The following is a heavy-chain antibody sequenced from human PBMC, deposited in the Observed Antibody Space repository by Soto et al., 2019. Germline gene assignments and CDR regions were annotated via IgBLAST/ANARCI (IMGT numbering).Heavy chain of an antibody. J-gene: IGHJ4*02. CDR1: GFTFSDHY. D-gene: IGHD3-10*01. Sequence: GGSLRLSCAASGFTFSDHYMDWVRQAPGKGLEWVGRIRNKANGYTTDYAASVKGRFTISRDDSKNSVYLQLNSLRTEDAAVYYCASAGGPFGYWGQGTLVTVSS. CDR2: IRNKANGYTT. V-gene: IGHV3-72*01. CDR3: ASAGGPFGY.